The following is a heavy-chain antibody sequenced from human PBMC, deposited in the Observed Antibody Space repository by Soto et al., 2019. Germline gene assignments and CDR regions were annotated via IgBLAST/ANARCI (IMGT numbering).Heavy chain of an antibody. CDR2: ISSSSSYI. Sequence: PGGSLRLSCAASGFTFSSYSMNWVRQAPGKGPEWVSSISSSSSYIYYADSVKGRFTISRDNAKNSLYLQMNSLRAEDTAVYYCARGSSAAVAGTFAYWGQGTLVTVSS. CDR1: GFTFSSYS. CDR3: ARGSSAAVAGTFAY. D-gene: IGHD6-19*01. V-gene: IGHV3-21*01. J-gene: IGHJ4*02.